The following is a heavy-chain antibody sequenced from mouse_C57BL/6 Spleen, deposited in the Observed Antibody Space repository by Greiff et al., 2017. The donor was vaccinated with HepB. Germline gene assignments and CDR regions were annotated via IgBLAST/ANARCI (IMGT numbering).Heavy chain of an antibody. Sequence: VQLQQSGAELVKPGASVKLSCKASGYTFTSYWMHWVKQRPGQGLEWIGMIHPNSGSTNYNEKFKSKAKLTVDKSSSTASMQLSSLTSEDSAVYYCAFTTVVYFDYWSQGTTLTVSS. CDR2: IHPNSGST. V-gene: IGHV1-64*01. CDR3: AFTTVVYFDY. J-gene: IGHJ2*01. D-gene: IGHD1-1*01. CDR1: GYTFTSYW.